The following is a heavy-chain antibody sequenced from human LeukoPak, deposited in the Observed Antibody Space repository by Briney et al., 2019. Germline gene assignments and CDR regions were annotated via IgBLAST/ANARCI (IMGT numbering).Heavy chain of an antibody. CDR2: INPNSGGT. D-gene: IGHD6-6*01. J-gene: IGHJ4*02. Sequence: GASVKVSFKASGHTFTGYYMHWVRQAPGQGLEWMGWINPNSGGTNYAQKFQGRVTMTRDTSISTAYMELSRLRSDDTAVYYCARDRAGEAGTYSSSSEFDYWCQGTLVTVSS. CDR3: ARDRAGEAGTYSSSSEFDY. V-gene: IGHV1-2*02. CDR1: GHTFTGYY.